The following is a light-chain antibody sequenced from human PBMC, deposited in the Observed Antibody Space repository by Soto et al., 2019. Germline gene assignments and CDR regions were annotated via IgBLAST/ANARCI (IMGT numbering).Light chain of an antibody. Sequence: DIQMTQSPSTLSASVGDRVTITCRASQSISTWLAWYQQKPGKAPKVLIYQASGVKSGVPSRFSGGGSGTEFTLTISGLQPDDFANYYCQQYKIYPFTFGPGTKV. CDR3: QQYKIYPFT. V-gene: IGKV1-5*03. CDR1: QSISTW. J-gene: IGKJ3*01. CDR2: QAS.